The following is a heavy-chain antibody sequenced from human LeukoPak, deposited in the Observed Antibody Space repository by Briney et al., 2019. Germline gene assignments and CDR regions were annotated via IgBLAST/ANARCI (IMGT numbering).Heavy chain of an antibody. Sequence: SETLSLTCAVYGGSFSGYYWSWIRQPPGKGLEWIGEINHSGSTNYNPSLKSRVTISVDTSKNQFSLKLSSETAADTAVYYCARGTSEDSRDYFDYWGQGTLVTVSS. CDR1: GGSFSGYY. CDR3: ARGTSEDSRDYFDY. CDR2: INHSGST. V-gene: IGHV4-34*01. J-gene: IGHJ4*02. D-gene: IGHD6-6*01.